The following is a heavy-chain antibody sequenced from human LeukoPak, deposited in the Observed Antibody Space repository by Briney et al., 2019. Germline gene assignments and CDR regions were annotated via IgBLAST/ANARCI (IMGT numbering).Heavy chain of an antibody. CDR1: GFTVSSNY. CDR3: ARVTPYSSSSFDY. J-gene: IGHJ4*02. Sequence: QTGGSLRLSCAASGFTVSSNYMSWVRQAPGKGLEWVSVIYSGGSTYYADSVKGRFTISRDNSKNTLYLQMNSLRAEDTAVYYCARVTPYSSSSFDYWGQGTLVTVSS. CDR2: IYSGGST. V-gene: IGHV3-53*05. D-gene: IGHD6-13*01.